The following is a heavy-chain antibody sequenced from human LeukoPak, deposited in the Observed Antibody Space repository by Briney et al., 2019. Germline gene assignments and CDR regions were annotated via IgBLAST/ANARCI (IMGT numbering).Heavy chain of an antibody. CDR3: AREGRDYGGNPFDY. V-gene: IGHV3-74*01. CDR1: GFTFSSYW. Sequence: GGSLRLSCAASGFTFSSYWMHWVRRAPGKGLVWVSRINDDGSSTTYADSVKGRFTISRDNAKNTLYLQMNSLRAEDTAVYCCAREGRDYGGNPFDYWGQGTLVTVSS. CDR2: INDDGSST. J-gene: IGHJ4*02. D-gene: IGHD4-23*01.